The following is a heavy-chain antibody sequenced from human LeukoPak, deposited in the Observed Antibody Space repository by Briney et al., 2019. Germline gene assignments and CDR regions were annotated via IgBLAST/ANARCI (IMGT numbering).Heavy chain of an antibody. D-gene: IGHD6-13*01. CDR1: GFTFEDYA. J-gene: IGHJ4*02. CDR2: ISWNSGSI. Sequence: GGSLRLSCTASGFTFEDYAMHWVPQAPGKGREWVSGISWNSGSIGYADSVKGRFTISRDNAKNSLYLQMNSLRAEDTALYYCAKDIAQLIAAIDYWGQGTLVTVSS. CDR3: AKDIAQLIAAIDY. V-gene: IGHV3-9*01.